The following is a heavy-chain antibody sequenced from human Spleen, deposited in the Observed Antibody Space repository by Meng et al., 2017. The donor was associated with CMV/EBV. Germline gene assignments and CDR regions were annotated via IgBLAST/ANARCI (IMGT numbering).Heavy chain of an antibody. Sequence: ETLSLTCAASGFTFSSYSMNWVRQAPGKGLEWVSSISSSSSYIYYADSVKGRFTISRDNAKNSLYLQMNSLRAEDTAVYYCACPQGYYDFWSGPHGFDYWGQGTLVTVSS. V-gene: IGHV3-21*01. CDR3: ACPQGYYDFWSGPHGFDY. D-gene: IGHD3-3*01. CDR2: ISSSSSYI. CDR1: GFTFSSYS. J-gene: IGHJ4*02.